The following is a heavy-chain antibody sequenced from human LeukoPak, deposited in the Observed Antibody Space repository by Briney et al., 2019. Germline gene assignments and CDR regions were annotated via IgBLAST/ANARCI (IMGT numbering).Heavy chain of an antibody. CDR3: ARDPLDSSGLMNWFDP. D-gene: IGHD3-22*01. CDR1: GFTSSSYA. J-gene: IGHJ5*02. Sequence: GGSLRLSCAASGFTSSSYAMSWVRQAPGKGLEWVSAISGSGGSTYYADSVKGRFTISRDNSKNTLYLQMNSLRTEDTAVYYCARDPLDSSGLMNWFDPWGQGTLVTVSS. V-gene: IGHV3-23*01. CDR2: ISGSGGST.